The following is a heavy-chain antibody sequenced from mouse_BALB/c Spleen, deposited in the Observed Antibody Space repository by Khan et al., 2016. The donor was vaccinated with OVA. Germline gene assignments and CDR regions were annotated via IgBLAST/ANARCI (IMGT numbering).Heavy chain of an antibody. V-gene: IGHV1-4*01. J-gene: IGHJ3*01. Sequence: QLKQSGAELARLGAPVKMFCKASGYTFTSYTIHWIKQRPGQGLEWIGYINPSSGYTNYNQKFKDKATLTADKSSTTAYMQLSSLTSDDSAVYYCARDGAYYRNDGWFDYWGQGTLVTVSA. D-gene: IGHD2-14*01. CDR1: GYTFTSYT. CDR3: ARDGAYYRNDGWFDY. CDR2: INPSSGYT.